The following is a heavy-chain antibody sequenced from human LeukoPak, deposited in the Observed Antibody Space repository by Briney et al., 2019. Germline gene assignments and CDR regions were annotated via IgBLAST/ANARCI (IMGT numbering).Heavy chain of an antibody. Sequence: PGRSLRLSCAASGFTFSNYGTHWVRQAPGKGLEWVTFIWYDGSNKYYADSVKGRFTISRDNSKNTLYLQLNSLRAEDTAVYYCARDGPTYRDGLDVWGQGTTVTVSS. CDR1: GFTFSNYG. D-gene: IGHD1-1*01. J-gene: IGHJ6*02. CDR2: IWYDGSNK. V-gene: IGHV3-33*01. CDR3: ARDGPTYRDGLDV.